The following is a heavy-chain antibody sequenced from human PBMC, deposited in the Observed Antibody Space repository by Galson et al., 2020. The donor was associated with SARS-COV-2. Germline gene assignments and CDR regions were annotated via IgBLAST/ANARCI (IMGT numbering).Heavy chain of an antibody. V-gene: IGHV3-21*01. J-gene: IGHJ6*02. CDR1: GFTFSSYS. Sequence: LSLTCAASGFTFSSYSMNWVRQAPGKGLEWVSSISSSSSYIYYADSVKGRFTISRDNAKNSLYLQMNSLRAEDTAVYYCARLSDYYYYYGMDVWGQGTTVTVSS. CDR3: ARLSDYYYYYGMDV. CDR2: ISSSSSYI.